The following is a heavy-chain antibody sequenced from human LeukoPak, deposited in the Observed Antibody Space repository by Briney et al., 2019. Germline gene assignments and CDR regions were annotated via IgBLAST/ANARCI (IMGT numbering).Heavy chain of an antibody. CDR2: IRSKAYGGTT. J-gene: IGHJ4*02. CDR3: TREAPGGDYYDSSGYGTSY. CDR1: GFTFGEYA. D-gene: IGHD3-22*01. V-gene: IGHV3-49*04. Sequence: SLRLSCTASGFTFGEYAMSWVRQAPGKGLEWVGFIRSKAYGGTTEYAASVKGRFTISRDDSKSIAYLQMNSLKTEDTAVYYCTREAPGGDYYDSSGYGTSYWGQGTLVTVSS.